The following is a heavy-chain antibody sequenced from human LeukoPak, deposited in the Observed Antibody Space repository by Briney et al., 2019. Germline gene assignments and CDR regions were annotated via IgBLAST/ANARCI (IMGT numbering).Heavy chain of an antibody. CDR1: GASISGGTDY. J-gene: IGHJ4*02. CDR2: LYYGGNT. Sequence: SETLSLTCSVSGASISGGTDYWAWIRQPPGKGLEWIGSLYYGGNTHYNPSLESRVTIYMDTSRNRLSVRLTSVTAADTAVYCARHVVGPGYSCIPNLADWGQPTQVTVSS. D-gene: IGHD2-21*01. V-gene: IGHV4-39*01. CDR3: ARHVVGPGYSCIPNLAD.